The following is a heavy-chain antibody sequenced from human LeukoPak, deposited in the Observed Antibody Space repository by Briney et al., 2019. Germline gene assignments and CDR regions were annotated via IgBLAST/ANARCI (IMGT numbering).Heavy chain of an antibody. J-gene: IGHJ4*02. D-gene: IGHD2-15*01. Sequence: GGSLRLSCAASGFTFSSYEMNWVRQAPGKGLEWVSYISGSGTTIYYADSVRGRFTISRDNAKNSLYLQMNSLRAEDAAVYYCARGGSFSLLTFDYWGQGTLVTVSS. CDR3: ARGGSFSLLTFDY. CDR1: GFTFSSYE. V-gene: IGHV3-48*03. CDR2: ISGSGTTI.